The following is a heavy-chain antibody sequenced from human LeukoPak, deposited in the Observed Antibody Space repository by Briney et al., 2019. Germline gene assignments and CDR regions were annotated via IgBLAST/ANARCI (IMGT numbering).Heavy chain of an antibody. Sequence: ASVKVSCKASGYTFTSYYMHWVRQPPGQGLEWMGIINPSGGSTSYAQKFQGRVTMTRDTSTSTVYMELSSLRSEDTAVYYCARDLAGTRVYYHYGMDVWGQGTTVTVSS. CDR2: INPSGGST. D-gene: IGHD1-14*01. CDR3: ARDLAGTRVYYHYGMDV. J-gene: IGHJ6*02. CDR1: GYTFTSYY. V-gene: IGHV1-46*01.